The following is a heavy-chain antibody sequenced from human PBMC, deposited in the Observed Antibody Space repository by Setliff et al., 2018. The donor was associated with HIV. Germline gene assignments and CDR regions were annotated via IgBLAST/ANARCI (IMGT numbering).Heavy chain of an antibody. D-gene: IGHD3-22*01. Sequence: GGSLRLSCAASGFTVDNYGMSWVRQSPGKGLEWVSTINWNGVTTYYADSVKGRFTISRDNAKNSLYLQMNSLRAEDTAVYYCARDWGEHYDSSGFSSWGQGTLVTVSS. CDR1: GFTVDNYG. CDR3: ARDWGEHYDSSGFSS. CDR2: INWNGVTT. V-gene: IGHV3-20*04. J-gene: IGHJ5*02.